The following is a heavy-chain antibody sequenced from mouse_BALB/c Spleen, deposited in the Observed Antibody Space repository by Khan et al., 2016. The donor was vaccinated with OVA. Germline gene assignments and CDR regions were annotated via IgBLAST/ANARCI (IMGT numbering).Heavy chain of an antibody. Sequence: EVQLVEIGGDLVKPEGSLKLSCAASGFTFSTYGMSWVRQTPDKRLEWVATISSGGSYTYYPDSVQGRFTISRDNAKNTLYLQMSSLKSEDTAMFYCARLAYYYDSEGFAYWGQGTLVTVSA. V-gene: IGHV5-6*01. CDR2: ISSGGSYT. J-gene: IGHJ3*01. D-gene: IGHD1-1*01. CDR1: GFTFSTYG. CDR3: ARLAYYYDSEGFAY.